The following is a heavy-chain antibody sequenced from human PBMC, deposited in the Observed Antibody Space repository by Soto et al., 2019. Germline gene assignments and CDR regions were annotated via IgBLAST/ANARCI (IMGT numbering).Heavy chain of an antibody. D-gene: IGHD6-19*01. V-gene: IGHV4-30-4*08. Sequence: TLSLTCTVSGGSISSGGYYWSWIRQHPGKGLEWIGYIYYSGSTYYNPSLKSRVTISVDTSKNQFSLKLSSVTAADTAVYYCARGIAVAGTHWFDPWGQGTLVTV. J-gene: IGHJ5*02. CDR3: ARGIAVAGTHWFDP. CDR1: GGSISSGGYY. CDR2: IYYSGST.